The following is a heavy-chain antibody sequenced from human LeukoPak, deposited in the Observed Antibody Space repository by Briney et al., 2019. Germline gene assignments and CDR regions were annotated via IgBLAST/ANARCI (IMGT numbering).Heavy chain of an antibody. Sequence: SETLSLTCTVSGGSISSSSYYWGWIRQPSGKGLEWIGSIYYSGSTYYNPSLMSRVTISVDTSKNQFSLKLSSVTAADTAVYYCARDEFPYYYDSSGSFDYWGQGTLVTVSS. CDR3: ARDEFPYYYDSSGSFDY. J-gene: IGHJ4*02. V-gene: IGHV4-39*07. CDR2: IYYSGST. CDR1: GGSISSSSYY. D-gene: IGHD3-22*01.